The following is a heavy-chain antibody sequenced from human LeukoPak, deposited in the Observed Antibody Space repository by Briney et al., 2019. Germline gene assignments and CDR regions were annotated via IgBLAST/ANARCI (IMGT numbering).Heavy chain of an antibody. J-gene: IGHJ5*02. V-gene: IGHV4-38-2*02. CDR2: IYHSGST. CDR1: GYSISSGYY. D-gene: IGHD3-22*01. CDR3: AREQRITMIVVVSWFDP. Sequence: SETLSLTCTVSGYSISSGYYWGWIRQPPGKGLEWIGSIYHSGSTYYNPSLKSRVTISVDTSKNQFSLKLSSVTAADTAVYYCAREQRITMIVVVSWFDPWGQGTLVTVSS.